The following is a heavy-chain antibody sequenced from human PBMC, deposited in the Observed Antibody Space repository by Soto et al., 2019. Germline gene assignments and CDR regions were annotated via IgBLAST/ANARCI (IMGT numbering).Heavy chain of an antibody. J-gene: IGHJ5*02. CDR3: ARDLKEYCSDGKCNWFDP. CDR1: GDSVSSYY. Sequence: PSETLSLTCSVSGDSVSSYYWTWIRQSPGKGLEWIGYIYNSGSSNYNPSLKSRVTISADTSKNQFSLRLSSVAAADTAVYYCARDLKEYCSDGKCNWFDPWGQGTLVTVSS. CDR2: IYNSGSS. D-gene: IGHD2-15*01. V-gene: IGHV4-59*02.